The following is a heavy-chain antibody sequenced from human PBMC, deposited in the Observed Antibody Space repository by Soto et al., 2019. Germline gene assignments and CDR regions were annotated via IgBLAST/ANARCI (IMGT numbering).Heavy chain of an antibody. D-gene: IGHD3-10*01. J-gene: IGHJ1*01. CDR2: IHYDGRT. Sequence: QLQLQESGPGLVEPSETLSLTCTVSGGSISGTNEYWGWIRQPPGKGLEWIASIHYDGRTYYTPSLKSRLTRSADTSKNHFSLKLSSVTAADTAVYYCARTYFGSGSYSYWGQGTLVIVSS. V-gene: IGHV4-39*02. CDR3: ARTYFGSGSYSY. CDR1: GGSISGTNEY.